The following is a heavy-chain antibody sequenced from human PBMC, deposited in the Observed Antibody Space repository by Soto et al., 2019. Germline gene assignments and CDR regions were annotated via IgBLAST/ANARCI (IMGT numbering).Heavy chain of an antibody. CDR3: APHVSCSGGSCQYDAFAI. D-gene: IGHD2-15*01. Sequence: EVQVLESGGGLVQPGGSLRLSCEGSEFTVSGHAMTWIRQAPGKGPEWVSTITADGGTYYADSVKGRFAMSRDTSENTLYLQMNSLGAEDTAAYYCAPHVSCSGGSCQYDAFAIR. V-gene: IGHV3-23*01. CDR2: ITADGGT. CDR1: EFTVSGHA. J-gene: IGHJ3*02.